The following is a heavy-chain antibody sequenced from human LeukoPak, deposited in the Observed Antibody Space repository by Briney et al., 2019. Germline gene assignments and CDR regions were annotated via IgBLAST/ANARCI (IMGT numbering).Heavy chain of an antibody. CDR1: GFTFSSYG. V-gene: IGHV3-30*03. CDR3: ARRYFDH. CDR2: ISYDGSNK. J-gene: IGHJ4*02. Sequence: PGRSLRLSCAASGFTFSSYGMHWVRQAPGKGLEWVAVISYDGSNKYYADSVKGRFTISRDNAKNSLSLQMNSLRAEDTAVYYCARRYFDHWGQGTLVTVSS. D-gene: IGHD2-15*01.